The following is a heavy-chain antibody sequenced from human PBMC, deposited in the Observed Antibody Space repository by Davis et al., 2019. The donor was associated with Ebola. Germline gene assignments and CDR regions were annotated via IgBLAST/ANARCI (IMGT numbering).Heavy chain of an antibody. CDR3: ARGRMTTVTRRYAFDI. J-gene: IGHJ3*02. CDR2: MNPNSGNT. Sequence: ASVKVSCKASGYTFTSYDINWVRQATGQGLEWMGWMNPNSGNTGYAQKFQGRVTITRNTSISTAYMELSSLRSEDTAVYYCARGRMTTVTRRYAFDIWGQGTMVTVSS. CDR1: GYTFTSYD. V-gene: IGHV1-8*03. D-gene: IGHD4-17*01.